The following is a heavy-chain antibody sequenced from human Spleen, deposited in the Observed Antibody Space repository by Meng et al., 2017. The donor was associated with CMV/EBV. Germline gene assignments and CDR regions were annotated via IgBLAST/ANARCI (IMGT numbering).Heavy chain of an antibody. Sequence: CAAVGCTFSSYAMSWVRQAPGKGLEWVSAISGSGGSTYYADSVKGRFTISRDNSKNTLYLQMNSLRAEDTAVYYCAKDWEQQLVFDYWGQGTLVTVSS. J-gene: IGHJ4*02. CDR3: AKDWEQQLVFDY. CDR2: ISGSGGST. V-gene: IGHV3-23*01. D-gene: IGHD6-13*01. CDR1: GCTFSSYA.